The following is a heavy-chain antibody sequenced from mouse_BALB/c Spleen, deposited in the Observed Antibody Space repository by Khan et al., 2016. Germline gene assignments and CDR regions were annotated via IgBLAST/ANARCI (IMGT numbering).Heavy chain of an antibody. CDR2: INPDSSTI. Sequence: EVKLLESGGGLVQPGGSLKLSCAASGFDFSRYWMSWVRQAPVKGLEWIGEINPDSSTINYTPSLKDKFIISRDNAKTTLYLQMSKVRSEYTTLYYCARERKLRNYYDYPHYFGYWSQGTTLTVSS. D-gene: IGHD2-4*01. CDR1: GFDFSRYW. CDR3: ARERKLRNYYDYPHYFGY. V-gene: IGHV4-1*02. J-gene: IGHJ2*01.